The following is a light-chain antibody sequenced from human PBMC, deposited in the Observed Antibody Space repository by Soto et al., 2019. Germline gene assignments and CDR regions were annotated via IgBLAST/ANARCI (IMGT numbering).Light chain of an antibody. CDR1: ESVFGY. Sequence: EVALTQSPATLSLSPGERATLSCRASESVFGYLAWYQHKPGQAPRLLIYDASNRATGVPARFSGSGSGTDFTLTISSLEPEDFAVYYCQQRYRWPPITFGQGTRLDNK. CDR2: DAS. V-gene: IGKV3-11*01. J-gene: IGKJ5*01. CDR3: QQRYRWPPIT.